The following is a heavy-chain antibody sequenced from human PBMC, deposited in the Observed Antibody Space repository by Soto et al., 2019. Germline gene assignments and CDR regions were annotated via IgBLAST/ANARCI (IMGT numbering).Heavy chain of an antibody. CDR3: AKDHDSSGYSCPFDY. D-gene: IGHD3-22*01. CDR2: ISYDGSNK. V-gene: IGHV3-30*18. CDR1: GFTFSSYG. Sequence: PGGSLRLSCAASGFTFSSYGMHWVRQAPGKGLEWVAVISYDGSNKYYADSVKGRFTISRDNSKNTLYLQMNSLRAEDTAVYYCAKDHDSSGYSCPFDYWGQGTLVTVSS. J-gene: IGHJ4*02.